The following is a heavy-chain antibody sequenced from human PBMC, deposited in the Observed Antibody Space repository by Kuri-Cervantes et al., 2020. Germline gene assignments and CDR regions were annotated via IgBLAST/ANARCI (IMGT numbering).Heavy chain of an antibody. J-gene: IGHJ5*02. CDR1: GGSISSSSYY. Sequence: SCTVSGGSISSSSYYWGWIRQPPGKGLEWIGSIYYSGSTYYNPSLKSRVTISVDTSKNQFSLKLSSVTAADTAVYYCARLVPYIVVVPAALRFDPWGQGTRVTVSS. CDR2: IYYSGST. D-gene: IGHD2-2*01. V-gene: IGHV4-39*01. CDR3: ARLVPYIVVVPAALRFDP.